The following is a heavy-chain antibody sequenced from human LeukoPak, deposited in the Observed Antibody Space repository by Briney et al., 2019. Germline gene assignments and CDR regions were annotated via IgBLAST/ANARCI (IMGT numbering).Heavy chain of an antibody. CDR2: IYYTGTT. V-gene: IGHV4-59*12. CDR3: ARKGVTTGGFDI. D-gene: IGHD4-17*01. CDR1: GGSISSYY. J-gene: IGHJ3*02. Sequence: PSETLSLTCTVPGGSISSYYWSWLRQPPGKGLEWIGYIYYTGTTNYNPSLKSRVTMSVDTSKNQFSLKLSSVTAADTAVYYCARKGVTTGGFDIWGQGTMVTVSS.